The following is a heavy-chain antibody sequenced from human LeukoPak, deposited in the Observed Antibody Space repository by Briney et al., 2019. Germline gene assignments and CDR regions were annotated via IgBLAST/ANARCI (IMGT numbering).Heavy chain of an antibody. V-gene: IGHV3-21*04. CDR1: GFTFSSYS. J-gene: IGHJ4*02. Sequence: PGGSLRLSCAASGFTFSSYSMNWVRQAPGKGLEWVSSISSSSTYIYYADSVKGRFTISRDNAKNSLYLQMNSLRAEDTAVYYCALRITGTTSFDYWGQGTLVTVSS. CDR2: ISSSSTYI. D-gene: IGHD1-20*01. CDR3: ALRITGTTSFDY.